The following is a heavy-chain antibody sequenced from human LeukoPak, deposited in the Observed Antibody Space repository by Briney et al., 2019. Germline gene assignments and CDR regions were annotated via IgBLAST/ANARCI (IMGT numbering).Heavy chain of an antibody. D-gene: IGHD4-23*01. J-gene: IGHJ4*02. CDR1: GFISSSYA. Sequence: GMSLRLSCAASGFISSSYAMHWVRQAPGKGLEWVAVISYDGSNKYYADSVKGRFTISRDNSKNTLYLQMNSLRAEDTAVYYCAKTHALRWRLFDYWGQGTLVTVSS. CDR3: AKTHALRWRLFDY. V-gene: IGHV3-30*04. CDR2: ISYDGSNK.